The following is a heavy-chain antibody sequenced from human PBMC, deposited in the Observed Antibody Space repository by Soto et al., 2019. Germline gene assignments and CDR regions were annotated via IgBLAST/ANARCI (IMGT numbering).Heavy chain of an antibody. CDR1: GHTFTSYG. V-gene: IGHV1-18*04. J-gene: IGHJ4*02. CDR3: ARDTPQQITTTVMDY. Sequence: ASVKVSCKASGHTFTSYGISWVRQAPGQGLEWMGWISAYNGNTNYAQKLQGRVTMTTDTSTSTAYMELRSLRSDDTAVYYCARDTPQQITTTVMDYWGQGTLVTVSS. D-gene: IGHD4-4*01. CDR2: ISAYNGNT.